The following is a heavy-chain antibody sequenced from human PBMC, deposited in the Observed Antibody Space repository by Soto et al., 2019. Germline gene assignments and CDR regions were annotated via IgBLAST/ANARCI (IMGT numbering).Heavy chain of an antibody. CDR2: IIPIFGTA. D-gene: IGHD2-15*01. CDR3: AKANRKYCSGGSCYLHFDY. CDR1: GGTFSSYA. V-gene: IGHV1-69*06. Sequence: SVKVSCKASGGTFSSYAIRWVRQAPGQGLEWMGGIIPIFGTANYAQKFQGRVTITADKSTSTAYMELSSLRSEDTAVYYCAKANRKYCSGGSCYLHFDYWGQGTLVTVSS. J-gene: IGHJ4*02.